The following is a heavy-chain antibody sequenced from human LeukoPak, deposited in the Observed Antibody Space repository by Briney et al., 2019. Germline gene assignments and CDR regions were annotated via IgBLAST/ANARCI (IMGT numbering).Heavy chain of an antibody. CDR2: ISVYNGNT. CDR3: ARAVGYFDWLPLFDY. D-gene: IGHD3-9*01. Sequence: GASVKVSCKASGYTFTNYGISWVRQAPGQGLEWMGWISVYNGNTNYAQKFQGRVTMTTDTSTSTAYMELRSLRSDDTAVYYCARAVGYFDWLPLFDYWGQGTLVTVSS. J-gene: IGHJ4*02. V-gene: IGHV1-18*01. CDR1: GYTFTNYG.